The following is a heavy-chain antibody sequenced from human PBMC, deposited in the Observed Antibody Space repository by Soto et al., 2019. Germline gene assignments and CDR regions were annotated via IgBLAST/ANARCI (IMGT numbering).Heavy chain of an antibody. CDR2: IYSGGST. Sequence: EVQLVESGGGLVQPGGSLRLSCAASGFTVSSNYMSWVRQAPGKGLEWVSVIYSGGSTYYADSVKGRFTLSRHNSKNTLYLQMNSLRAEDTAVYYCARGYSSSWRHFDLWGRGTLVTVSS. D-gene: IGHD6-13*01. CDR1: GFTVSSNY. J-gene: IGHJ2*01. CDR3: ARGYSSSWRHFDL. V-gene: IGHV3-53*04.